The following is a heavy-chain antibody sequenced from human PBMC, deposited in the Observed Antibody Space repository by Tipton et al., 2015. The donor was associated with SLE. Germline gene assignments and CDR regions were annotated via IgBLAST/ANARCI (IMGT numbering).Heavy chain of an antibody. D-gene: IGHD1-1*01. J-gene: IGHJ5*02. V-gene: IGHV4-34*01. Sequence: TLSLTCAVYGGSFSGYYWSWIRQPPGKGLEWIGEINHSGSTNYNPSLKSRVTISVDTSKNQFSLKLSSVTAADTAVYYCARLERGGWFDPWGQGTLVTVSS. CDR2: INHSGST. CDR3: ARLERGGWFDP. CDR1: GGSFSGYY.